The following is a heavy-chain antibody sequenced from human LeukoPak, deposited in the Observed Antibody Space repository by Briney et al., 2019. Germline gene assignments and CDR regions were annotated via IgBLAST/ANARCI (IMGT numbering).Heavy chain of an antibody. Sequence: PGGSLRLSCAASGFTFSSYGMHWVRQAPGKGLEWVAFIRYDGSNKYYADSVKGRFTISRDNSKNTLYLQMNSLRAEDTAVYYCAKGYLSLRWFPPPDFDYWGQGTLVTVSS. V-gene: IGHV3-30*02. J-gene: IGHJ4*02. CDR1: GFTFSSYG. D-gene: IGHD3-10*01. CDR2: IRYDGSNK. CDR3: AKGYLSLRWFPPPDFDY.